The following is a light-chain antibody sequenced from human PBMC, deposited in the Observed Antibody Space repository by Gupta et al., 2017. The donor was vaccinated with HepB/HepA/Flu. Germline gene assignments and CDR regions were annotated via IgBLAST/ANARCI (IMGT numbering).Light chain of an antibody. V-gene: IGLV2-11*01. Sequence: QSALPHPRSVPGPPGRSVTIPCTGTSSDVGAYNYVSWYQQHPGKAPKLMIYDVSKRPSGVPDRFSGSKSGNTASLTISGLQAEDEADYYCCSYADNYSFIFGGGTKLTVL. J-gene: IGLJ2*01. CDR2: DVS. CDR3: CSYADNYSFI. CDR1: SSDVGAYNY.